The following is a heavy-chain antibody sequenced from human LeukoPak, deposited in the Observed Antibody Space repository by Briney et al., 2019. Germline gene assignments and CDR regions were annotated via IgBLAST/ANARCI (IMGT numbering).Heavy chain of an antibody. D-gene: IGHD1-26*01. J-gene: IGHJ4*02. V-gene: IGHV3-7*03. CDR1: GFTFSSYW. CDR3: ARDRGGSYSRPRWYFDY. Sequence: GGSLRLSCAASGFTFSSYWMSWVRQAPGKGLEWVANIKQDGSEKYYVDSVKGRFTISRDNAKNSLYLQMNSLRAEDTAVYYCARDRGGSYSRPRWYFDYWGQGTLVTVSS. CDR2: IKQDGSEK.